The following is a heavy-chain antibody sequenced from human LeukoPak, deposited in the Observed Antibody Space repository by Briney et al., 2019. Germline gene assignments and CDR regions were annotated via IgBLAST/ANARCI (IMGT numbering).Heavy chain of an antibody. CDR3: ARDRFGIAAAVTGYFDY. Sequence: GGSLRLSCAASGFTFSSYSMNWVRQAPGKGLEWVAVISYDGSNKYYADSVKGRFTISRDNSKNTLYLQMNSLRAEDTAVYYCARDRFGIAAAVTGYFDYWGQGTLVTVSS. J-gene: IGHJ4*02. D-gene: IGHD6-13*01. CDR2: ISYDGSNK. V-gene: IGHV3-30*03. CDR1: GFTFSSYS.